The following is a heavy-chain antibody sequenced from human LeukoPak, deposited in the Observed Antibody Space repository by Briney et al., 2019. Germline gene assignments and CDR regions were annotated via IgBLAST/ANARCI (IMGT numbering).Heavy chain of an antibody. J-gene: IGHJ6*03. D-gene: IGHD6-13*01. CDR3: ARHWASAAPGFYYYYMDV. CDR2: IYYSGTT. Sequence: SETLSLTCTVSGGSISSHYWSWIRRPPGKGLEWIGYIYYSGTTNYNPSLKTRVTMSLDTSKNQFSLKLSSVTAADTAVYYCARHWASAAPGFYYYYMDVWGKGTTVTVSS. V-gene: IGHV4-59*08. CDR1: GGSISSHY.